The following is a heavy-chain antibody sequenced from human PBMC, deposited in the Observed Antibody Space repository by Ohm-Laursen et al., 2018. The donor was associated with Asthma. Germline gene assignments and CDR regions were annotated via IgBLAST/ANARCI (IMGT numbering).Heavy chain of an antibody. CDR1: GYTFSRYS. V-gene: IGHV3-21*01. D-gene: IGHD2-2*01. CDR3: ARDGSTYFDY. CDR2: ISTTSSFI. J-gene: IGHJ4*02. Sequence: SLRLSCAASGYTFSRYSIHWVRQIPGKGLEWVASISTTSSFIYYADSVRGRFTTSRDNAKNSLYLQMNSLRAEDTAVYYCARDGSTYFDYWGQGTLVTVSS.